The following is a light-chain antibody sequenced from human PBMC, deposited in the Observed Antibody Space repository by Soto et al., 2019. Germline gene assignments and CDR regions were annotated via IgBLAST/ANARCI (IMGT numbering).Light chain of an antibody. CDR1: QSISTW. CDR3: QQYNTYSLM. CDR2: DAS. J-gene: IGKJ1*01. V-gene: IGKV1-5*01. Sequence: IQITQSPSTLSASVGDRVTITCRASQSISTWLAWYQQQPGKAPKLLIYDASTLESGIPSRFSGSGSGTEFTLTISSLQPDDFATYYCQQYNTYSLMFGQGTKVDIK.